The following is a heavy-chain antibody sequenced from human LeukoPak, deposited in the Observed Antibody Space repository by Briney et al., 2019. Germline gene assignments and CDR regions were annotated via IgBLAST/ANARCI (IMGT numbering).Heavy chain of an antibody. CDR2: ISAYNGNT. CDR3: AREEWELLRGVFDY. V-gene: IGHV1-18*01. Sequence: ASVKVSCKASGYTFTSYGISWVRQAPGQGLEWMGWISAYNGNTNYAQKLQGRVTMTTDTSTSTAYMELRSLRSGDTAVYYCAREEWELLRGVFDYWGQGTLVTVSS. CDR1: GYTFTSYG. J-gene: IGHJ4*02. D-gene: IGHD1-26*01.